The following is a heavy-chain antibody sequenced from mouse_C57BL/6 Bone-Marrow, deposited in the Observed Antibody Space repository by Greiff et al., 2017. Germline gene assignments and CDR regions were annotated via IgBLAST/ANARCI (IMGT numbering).Heavy chain of an antibody. CDR3: TTWYPYGSSHYFDY. CDR1: GFNIKDDY. V-gene: IGHV14-4*01. D-gene: IGHD1-1*01. Sequence: EVQLQQSGAELVSPGASVTLSCTASGFNIKDDYMHWVKQRPEQGLEWIGWIDPENGDTEYASKFQGKATITADTSSNTAYLQLSSLTSEDTAVYYYTTWYPYGSSHYFDYWGQGTTLTVTS. CDR2: IDPENGDT. J-gene: IGHJ2*01.